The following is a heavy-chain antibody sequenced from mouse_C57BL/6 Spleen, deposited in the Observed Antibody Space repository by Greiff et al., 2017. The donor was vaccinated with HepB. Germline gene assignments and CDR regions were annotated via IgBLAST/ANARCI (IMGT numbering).Heavy chain of an antibody. CDR2: IDPENGDT. CDR1: GFNIKDDY. J-gene: IGHJ2*01. CDR3: TTPPITTVVGYFDY. V-gene: IGHV14-4*01. Sequence: VQLQQSGAELVRPGASVKLSCTASGFNIKDDYMHWVKQRPEQGLEWIGWIDPENGDTEYASKFQGKATITADTSSNTAYPQLSSLISEDTAVYYCTTPPITTVVGYFDYWGQGTTLTVSS. D-gene: IGHD1-1*01.